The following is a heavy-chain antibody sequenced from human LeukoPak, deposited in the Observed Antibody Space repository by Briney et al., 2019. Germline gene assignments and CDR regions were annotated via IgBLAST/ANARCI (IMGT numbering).Heavy chain of an antibody. J-gene: IGHJ1*01. Sequence: PSETLSLTCAVYGGSFSGYYWSWIRQPPGKGLEWIGEINHSGSTNYNPSLKSRVTISVDTSKNQFSLKLSSVTAADTAVYYCAGGVSGIAVSYFQHWGQGTLVTVSS. CDR1: GGSFSGYY. D-gene: IGHD6-19*01. CDR3: AGGVSGIAVSYFQH. CDR2: INHSGST. V-gene: IGHV4-34*01.